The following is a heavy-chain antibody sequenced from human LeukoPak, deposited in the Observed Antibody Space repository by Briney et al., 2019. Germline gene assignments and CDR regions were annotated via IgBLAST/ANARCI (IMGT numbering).Heavy chain of an antibody. CDR1: GFTFSSCG. D-gene: IGHD6-13*01. Sequence: PGGSLRLSCAASGFTFSSCGMHWVRQAPGKGLEWVAFIRYDGSNKYYADSVKGRFTISRDNSKNTLYLQMNSLRAEDTAVYYCAKDRGTRDSSSSVIDYWGQGTLVTVPS. CDR3: AKDRGTRDSSSSVIDY. J-gene: IGHJ4*02. CDR2: IRYDGSNK. V-gene: IGHV3-30*02.